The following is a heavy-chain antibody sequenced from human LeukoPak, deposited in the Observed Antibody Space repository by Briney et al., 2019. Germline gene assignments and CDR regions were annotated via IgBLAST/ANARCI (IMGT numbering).Heavy chain of an antibody. J-gene: IGHJ5*02. V-gene: IGHV4-34*01. D-gene: IGHD6-13*01. Sequence: SETLSLTCAVYGGSFSGYYWSWIRQPPGKGRVWIGETNHSGSTNYNPSLKSRVTISVDTSKNQFSLKLSSVTAADTAVYYCARKGPAAGLSRWFDPWGQGTLVTVSS. CDR2: TNHSGST. CDR1: GGSFSGYY. CDR3: ARKGPAAGLSRWFDP.